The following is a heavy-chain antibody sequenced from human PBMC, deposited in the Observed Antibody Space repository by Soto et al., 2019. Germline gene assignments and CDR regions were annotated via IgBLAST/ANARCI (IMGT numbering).Heavy chain of an antibody. V-gene: IGHV1-8*01. CDR2: MNPNSGNT. Sequence: QVQLVQSGAEVKKPGASVKVSCKASGYTFTSYDINWVRQATGQGLEWMGWMNPNSGNTGYAQKFQGRVTMTRNTSISTAYMELSSLRSEDAAVYSCARGPTWAGNVDYWGQGTLVTVSA. D-gene: IGHD1-1*01. J-gene: IGHJ4*02. CDR3: ARGPTWAGNVDY. CDR1: GYTFTSYD.